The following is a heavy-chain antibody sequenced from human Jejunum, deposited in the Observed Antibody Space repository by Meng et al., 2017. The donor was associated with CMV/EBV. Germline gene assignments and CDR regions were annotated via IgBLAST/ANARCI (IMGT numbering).Heavy chain of an antibody. CDR3: AKCGGDCYSQAFDH. CDR1: GFTFFTYA. J-gene: IGHJ4*02. D-gene: IGHD2-21*02. CDR2: VSGGGDVT. V-gene: IGHV3-23*01. Sequence: EVQLLESGGGLVQPGGSLRLSCAASGFTFFTYAMSWVRQAPGKGLEWVSAVSGGGDVTVYADSVKGRFTISRDNSKNTLYLQMNSLRAEDTAVYYCAKCGGDCYSQAFDHWDQGPLVTVYS.